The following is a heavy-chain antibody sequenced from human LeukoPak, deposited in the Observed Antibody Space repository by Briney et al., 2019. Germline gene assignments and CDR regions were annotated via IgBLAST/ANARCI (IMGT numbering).Heavy chain of an antibody. D-gene: IGHD1-14*01. J-gene: IGHJ5*02. Sequence: PGGSLRLSCEASGFTFRTFSMNWVRQAPGKGLEWLSFISDSSRNIYYAGSVKGRFTLSRDNARNSLYLQMNSLRVEDTAVYFCVRDYGAGTTPAFTWGQGILVTVSS. CDR1: GFTFRTFS. CDR3: VRDYGAGTTPAFT. V-gene: IGHV3-48*01. CDR2: ISDSSRNI.